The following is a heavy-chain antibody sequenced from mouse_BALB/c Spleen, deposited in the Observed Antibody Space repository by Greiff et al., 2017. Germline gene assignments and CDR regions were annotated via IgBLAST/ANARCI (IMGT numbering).Heavy chain of an antibody. D-gene: IGHD1-2*01. CDR1: GFNIKDTY. CDR2: IDPANGNT. CDR3: ASPNSLLAMDY. V-gene: IGHV14-3*02. Sequence: VHVKQSGAELVKPGASVKLSCTASGFNIKDTYMHWVKQRPEQGLEWIGRIDPANGNTKYDPKFQGKATITADTSSNTAYLQLSSLTSEDTAVYYCASPNSLLAMDYWGQGTSVTVSS. J-gene: IGHJ4*01.